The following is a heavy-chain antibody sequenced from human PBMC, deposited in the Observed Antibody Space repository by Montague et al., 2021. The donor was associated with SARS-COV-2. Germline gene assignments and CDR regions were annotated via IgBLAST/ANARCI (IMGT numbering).Heavy chain of an antibody. D-gene: IGHD1-26*01. CDR2: IRTTGHT. J-gene: IGHJ4*02. V-gene: IGHV4-61*02. CDR1: GASISTGIYY. CDR3: ARFGSGTLEFDL. Sequence: TLSLTCTVSGASISTGIYYWSWIRQPPGKGLEWIGRIRTTGHTDYNSSLESRVFMSVDTSTNQFSLSLTSVTAADTAVYFCARFGSGTLEFDLWGQGTLGPVPP.